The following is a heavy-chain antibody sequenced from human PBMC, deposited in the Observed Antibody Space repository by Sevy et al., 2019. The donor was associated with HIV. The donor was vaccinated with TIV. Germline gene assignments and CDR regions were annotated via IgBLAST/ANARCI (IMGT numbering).Heavy chain of an antibody. CDR3: ASHLSDGDAQLDY. CDR2: ISGSGGST. J-gene: IGHJ4*02. Sequence: GGSLRLSCAASGFTFSSYAMSWVRQAPGKGLEWVSAISGSGGSTYYADSVKGRFTISRDNSKNTLYLQMNSLGAEDAAVYYCASHLSDGDAQLDYWGQGTLVTVSS. V-gene: IGHV3-23*01. D-gene: IGHD4-17*01. CDR1: GFTFSSYA.